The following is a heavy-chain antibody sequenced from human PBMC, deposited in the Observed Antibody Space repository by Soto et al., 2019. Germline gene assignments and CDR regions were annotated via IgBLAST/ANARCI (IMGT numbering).Heavy chain of an antibody. CDR1: GGSIDNYY. CDR3: ARARATIAAAAIFDC. D-gene: IGHD6-13*01. V-gene: IGHV4-59*01. J-gene: IGHJ4*02. Sequence: PSETLSLTCSVSGGSIDNYYWSWIRQPPGKGLEWIGYIYYSGSTNYNPSLKSRVTISLDTSNNLFSLKLTSVTAADTAVYYCARARATIAAAAIFDCWDQGTLVTVSS. CDR2: IYYSGST.